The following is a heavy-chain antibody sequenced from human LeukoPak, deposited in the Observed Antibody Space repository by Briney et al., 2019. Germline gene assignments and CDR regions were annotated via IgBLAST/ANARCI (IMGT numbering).Heavy chain of an antibody. Sequence: ASVKVSRKVSGYTLTELSMHWVRQAPGKGLEWMGGFDPEDGETIYAQKFQGRVTMTEDTSTDTAYMELSSLRSEDTAVYYCATVDTAMGSYAFDIWGQGTMVTVSS. CDR3: ATVDTAMGSYAFDI. D-gene: IGHD5-18*01. CDR1: GYTLTELS. J-gene: IGHJ3*02. CDR2: FDPEDGET. V-gene: IGHV1-24*01.